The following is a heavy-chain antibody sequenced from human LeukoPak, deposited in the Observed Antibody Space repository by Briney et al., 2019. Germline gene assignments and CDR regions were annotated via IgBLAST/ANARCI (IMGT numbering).Heavy chain of an antibody. Sequence: ASVKVSCKVSGYTLTELSMHWVRQALGKGLEWMGGFDPEDVETIYAQKFQGRVTMTEDTSTDTAYMELSSLRSEDTAVYYCATVHYDFWSGSSPLDYWGQGTLVTVCS. V-gene: IGHV1-24*01. CDR2: FDPEDVET. D-gene: IGHD3-3*01. J-gene: IGHJ4*02. CDR3: ATVHYDFWSGSSPLDY. CDR1: GYTLTELS.